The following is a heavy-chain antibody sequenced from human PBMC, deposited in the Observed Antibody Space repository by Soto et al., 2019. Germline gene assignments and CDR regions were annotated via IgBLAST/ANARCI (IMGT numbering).Heavy chain of an antibody. D-gene: IGHD6-6*01. CDR2: IIPIFGTA. J-gene: IGHJ6*02. CDR1: GGTFSSYA. V-gene: IGHV1-69*14. Sequence: QVQLVQSGAEVKKPGSSVKVSCKASGGTFSSYAISWVRQAPGQGLEWMGGIIPIFGTANYAQKFQGRVTMISEKSPXTAYMELSSLRSEDTAVYYCARQQLGPSYYYGMDVWGQGTTVTVSS. CDR3: ARQQLGPSYYYGMDV.